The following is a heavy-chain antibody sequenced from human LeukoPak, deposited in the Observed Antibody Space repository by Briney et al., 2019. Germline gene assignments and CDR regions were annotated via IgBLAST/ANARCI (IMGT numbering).Heavy chain of an antibody. CDR1: GFAFSDSA. V-gene: IGHV3-73*01. CDR3: TRYGSSSGSTDY. CDR2: IRSKTNSYET. J-gene: IGHJ4*02. Sequence: PGGSLRLSCAASGFAFSDSAIHWVRQASGKGLEWVGRIRSKTNSYETSYGASVKGRFTISRDDSKNTAYLQMNSLKTEDTAVYYCTRYGSSSGSTDYWGQGTLVTVSS. D-gene: IGHD6-6*01.